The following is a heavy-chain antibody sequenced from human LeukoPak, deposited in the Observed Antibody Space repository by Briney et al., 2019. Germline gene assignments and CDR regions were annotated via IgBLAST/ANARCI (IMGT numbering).Heavy chain of an antibody. V-gene: IGHV4-59*11. D-gene: IGHD4-17*01. CDR1: GGSLSSHY. CDR3: ARVYGDYVDY. J-gene: IGHJ4*02. CDR2: IYYSGST. Sequence: SETLSLTCTLSGGSLSSHYWSWIRQPPGKGLEWIGYIYYSGSTNYNPSLKSRVPISVDTSKNQFSLKLSSVTAADTAVYYCARVYGDYVDYWGQGTLVTVSS.